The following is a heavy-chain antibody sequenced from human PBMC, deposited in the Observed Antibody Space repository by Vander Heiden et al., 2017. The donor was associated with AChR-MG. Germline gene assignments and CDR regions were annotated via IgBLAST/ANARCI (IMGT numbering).Heavy chain of an antibody. CDR2: SSAYNGNT. Sequence: QVQLVQSGAEVKKPGASVKVSCKASGYTFTNYGISWVRQAPGHGLEGMGWSSAYNGNTNYAQKLQGRVTMTTDTATTTADMELRSLGSDDTAVYYCARGGVGSGYSGGGFDPWGQGTLVTVSS. V-gene: IGHV1-18*01. J-gene: IGHJ5*02. CDR1: GYTFTNYG. CDR3: ARGGVGSGYSGGGFDP. D-gene: IGHD3-22*01.